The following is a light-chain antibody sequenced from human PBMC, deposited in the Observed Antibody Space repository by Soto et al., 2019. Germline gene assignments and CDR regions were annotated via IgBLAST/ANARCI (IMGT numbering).Light chain of an antibody. V-gene: IGLV1-51*01. Sequence: QAVVTQPPSVSAAPGQKVTISCSGSSSNIGNNYVSWYQQFPGTAPKLLIYDTNKRPSGIPDRFSGSKSGTSATLVITGLQAGDEADYYCGTWDSGLSPGEVFGGGTKVTVL. CDR3: GTWDSGLSPGEV. CDR1: SSNIGNNY. J-gene: IGLJ3*02. CDR2: DTN.